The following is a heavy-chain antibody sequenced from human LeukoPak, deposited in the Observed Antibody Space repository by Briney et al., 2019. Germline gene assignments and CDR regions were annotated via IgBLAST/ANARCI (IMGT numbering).Heavy chain of an antibody. V-gene: IGHV3-23*01. CDR3: ARDASLLALDY. Sequence: GGTLRLSCAASGFTFSSYGMSWVRQAPGKGLEWVSALTTSGGSTFYADSVKGRFTISRDNSKNTLYLQMNSLRAGDTATYYCARDASLLALDYWGQGTLVTVSS. CDR1: GFTFSSYG. CDR2: LTTSGGST. D-gene: IGHD2-15*01. J-gene: IGHJ4*02.